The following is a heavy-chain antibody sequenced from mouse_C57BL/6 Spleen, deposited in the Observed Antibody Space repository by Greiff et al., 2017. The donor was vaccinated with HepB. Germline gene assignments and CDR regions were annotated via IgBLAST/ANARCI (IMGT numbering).Heavy chain of an antibody. V-gene: IGHV1-59*01. CDR1: GYTFTSYW. Sequence: QVQLQQPGAELVRPGTSVKLSCKASGYTFTSYWMHWVKQRPGQGLEWIGVIDPSDSYTNYNQKFKGKATLTVDTSSSTAYMQLSSLTSEDSAVYYCARYYDYDGGTWFAYWGQGTLVTVSA. D-gene: IGHD2-4*01. CDR3: ARYYDYDGGTWFAY. CDR2: IDPSDSYT. J-gene: IGHJ3*01.